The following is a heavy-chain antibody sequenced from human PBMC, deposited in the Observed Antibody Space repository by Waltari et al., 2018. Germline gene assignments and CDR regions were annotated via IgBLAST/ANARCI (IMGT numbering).Heavy chain of an antibody. D-gene: IGHD6-13*01. V-gene: IGHV1-8*03. Sequence: VQLAQSGTEVKTPGASVKVSCNASGYTFTSDGINWVRHATGQGLEWMGWMNPNSGNTGYAQKFQGRVTITRNTSISTAYMELSSLRSEDTAVYYCARGQLGSSWPSHDYWGQGTLVTVSS. CDR2: MNPNSGNT. J-gene: IGHJ4*02. CDR3: ARGQLGSSWPSHDY. CDR1: GYTFTSDG.